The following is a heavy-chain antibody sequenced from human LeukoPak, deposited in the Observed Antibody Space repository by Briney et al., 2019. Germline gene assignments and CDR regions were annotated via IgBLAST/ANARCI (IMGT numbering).Heavy chain of an antibody. D-gene: IGHD6-13*01. Sequence: PSETLSLTCTVSGGSISSSSYYWGWIRQPPGKGLEWIGYIYYSGSTNYNPSLKSRVTISVDTSKNQFSLKLSSVTAADTAVYYCARDLGGSSWTNYYYYGMDVWGQGTTVTVSS. J-gene: IGHJ6*02. V-gene: IGHV4-61*01. CDR1: GGSISSSSYY. CDR3: ARDLGGSSWTNYYYYGMDV. CDR2: IYYSGST.